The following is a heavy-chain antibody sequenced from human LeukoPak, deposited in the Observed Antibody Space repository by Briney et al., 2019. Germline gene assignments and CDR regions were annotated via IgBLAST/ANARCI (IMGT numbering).Heavy chain of an antibody. V-gene: IGHV1-69*05. CDR3: ATLTRTGSQTEPYYFDY. Sequence: GASVKVSCKASGGTFSSYAISWVRQAPGQGLEWMGGIIPIFGTANYAQKFQGRVTITTDESTSTAYMELSSLRSEGTAVYYCATLTRTGSQTEPYYFDYWGQGTLVTVSS. CDR1: GGTFSSYA. D-gene: IGHD1-26*01. CDR2: IIPIFGTA. J-gene: IGHJ4*02.